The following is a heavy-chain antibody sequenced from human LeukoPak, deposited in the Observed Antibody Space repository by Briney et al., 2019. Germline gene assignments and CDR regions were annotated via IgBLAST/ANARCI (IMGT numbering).Heavy chain of an antibody. CDR2: IYYSGST. D-gene: IGHD2-2*01. CDR1: GGSISSYY. V-gene: IGHV4-59*08. J-gene: IGHJ5*02. CDR3: ARLVVPAAMGGYWFDP. Sequence: PSETLSLTCTVSGGSISSYYWSWIRQSPGKGLEWIGYIYYSGSTNYNPSLKSRVTISVDTSKNQFSLKLSSVTAADTAVYYCARLVVPAAMGGYWFDPWGQGTLVTVSS.